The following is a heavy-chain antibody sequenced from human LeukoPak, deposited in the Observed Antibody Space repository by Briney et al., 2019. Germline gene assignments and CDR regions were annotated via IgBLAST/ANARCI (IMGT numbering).Heavy chain of an antibody. CDR1: GGSISSSSYY. CDR3: AKSGGYGLIDY. V-gene: IGHV4-39*01. J-gene: IGHJ4*02. Sequence: SETLSLTCTISGGSISSSSYYWGWIRQPPGKGLEWIGSIYYSGSTYYNPSLKSRVTISVDTSKNQFSLKLSSVTAADTATYYCAKSGGYGLIDYWGQGTLVTVSS. CDR2: IYYSGST. D-gene: IGHD1-26*01.